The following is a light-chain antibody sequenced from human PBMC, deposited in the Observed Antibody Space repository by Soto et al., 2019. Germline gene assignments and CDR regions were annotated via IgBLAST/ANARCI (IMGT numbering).Light chain of an antibody. J-gene: IGLJ1*01. CDR3: AAWDDSLNGVV. CDR2: SDT. Sequence: QSVLTQPPSASGTPGQRATISCTGSSSNIGSNTVNWYQQFPGTAPKLLIYSDTQRPSGVPDRFSGSKSGTSASLAIGGLQSEDEADYYCAAWDDSLNGVVFGTGTKVTVL. V-gene: IGLV1-44*01. CDR1: SSNIGSNT.